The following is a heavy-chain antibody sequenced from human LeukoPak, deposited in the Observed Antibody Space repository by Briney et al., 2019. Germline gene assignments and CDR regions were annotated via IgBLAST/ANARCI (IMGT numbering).Heavy chain of an antibody. V-gene: IGHV4-4*07. CDR1: GGSIGSYY. J-gene: IGHJ4*02. CDR3: ARGGGSYYSDFDN. CDR2: ISTSGTT. D-gene: IGHD1-26*01. Sequence: SETLSLTCTVSGGSIGSYYWNWIRQPAGKGLEWIGRISTSGTTDYNPSLKSRVIMSVDTSKNQFSLNLSSVTAADTAVYYCARGGGSYYSDFDNWGQGTLVTVSS.